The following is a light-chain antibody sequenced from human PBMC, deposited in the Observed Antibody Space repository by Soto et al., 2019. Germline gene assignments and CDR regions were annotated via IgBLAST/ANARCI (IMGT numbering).Light chain of an antibody. CDR2: AAS. J-gene: IGKJ1*01. CDR1: QSVSSN. V-gene: IGKV3-15*01. Sequence: EIVMTPSPATLSVSPGERATLSCRAGQSVSSNLAWYQQKPGQAPRLLIYAASTRATGIPARFSGSGSGTEFTLTISSLQSEDFAVYYCQQYNNWPLTFGQGTKVDIK. CDR3: QQYNNWPLT.